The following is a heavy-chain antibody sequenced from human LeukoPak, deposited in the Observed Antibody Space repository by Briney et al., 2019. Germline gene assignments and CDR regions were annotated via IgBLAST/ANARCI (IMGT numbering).Heavy chain of an antibody. CDR3: AHLHPPYSSGWANWFDP. V-gene: IGHV1-24*01. CDR1: GYTLTELS. J-gene: IGHJ5*02. CDR2: FASEAGET. D-gene: IGHD6-19*01. Sequence: ASVKVSCKISGYTLTELSLHWVRQAPGNGLEWMGGFASEAGETIYAQKFQGRVTMTEDTSTDTAYMELSSLRSEDTAGYYCAHLHPPYSSGWANWFDPWGQGTLVTVSS.